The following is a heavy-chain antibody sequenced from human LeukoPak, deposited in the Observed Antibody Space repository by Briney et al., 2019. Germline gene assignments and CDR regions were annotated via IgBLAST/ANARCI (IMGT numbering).Heavy chain of an antibody. CDR3: VAMVRGVIGDDY. Sequence: GGSLRLSCTASGFTFSSYSMNWVRQAPGKGLEWVSYISSSSSTIYYADSVKGRFTISRDNAKNSLYLQMNSLRAEDTAVYYCVAMVRGVIGDDYWGQGTLVTVSS. D-gene: IGHD3-10*01. CDR1: GFTFSSYS. CDR2: ISSSSSTI. V-gene: IGHV3-48*04. J-gene: IGHJ4*02.